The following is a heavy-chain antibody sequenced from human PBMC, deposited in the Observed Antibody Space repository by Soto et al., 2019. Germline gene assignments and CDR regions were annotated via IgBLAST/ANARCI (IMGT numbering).Heavy chain of an antibody. D-gene: IGHD3-16*01. CDR2: ISGSGGST. CDR1: GFTFSSYA. Sequence: GGSLRLSCAASGFTFSSYAMSWVRQAPGKGLEWVSAISGSGGSTYYADSVKGRFTISRDNSKNTLYLQMNSLRAEDTAVYYCAKEPPTLWVISHDAFDIWGQGTMVTVSS. CDR3: AKEPPTLWVISHDAFDI. J-gene: IGHJ3*02. V-gene: IGHV3-23*01.